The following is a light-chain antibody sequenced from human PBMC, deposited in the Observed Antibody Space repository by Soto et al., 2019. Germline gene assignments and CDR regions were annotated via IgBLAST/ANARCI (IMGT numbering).Light chain of an antibody. V-gene: IGKV4-1*01. CDR1: QTVLYSSNNKNY. CDR3: QQFYSTPRT. Sequence: DIVMTQSPDSLAVSLGERATINCKSSQTVLYSSNNKNYLGWFQQKAGQPPKLLINWASTRESGVPDRFSGSGSGTDFTLTISSLQAEDVAVYYCQQFYSTPRTFGHGTKVDIK. J-gene: IGKJ1*01. CDR2: WAS.